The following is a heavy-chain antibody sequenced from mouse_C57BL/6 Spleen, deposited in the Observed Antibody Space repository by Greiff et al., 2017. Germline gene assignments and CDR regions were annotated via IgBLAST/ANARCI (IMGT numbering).Heavy chain of an antibody. J-gene: IGHJ2*01. Sequence: EVKLLESGPGLVKPSQSLSLTCSVTGYSITSGYYWNWIRQFPGNKLEWMGYISYDGSNNYNPSLKNRISITRDTSKNQFFLKLNSVTTEDTATYYCARGIYYYGSDYWGQGTTLTVSS. CDR2: ISYDGSN. D-gene: IGHD1-1*01. CDR3: ARGIYYYGSDY. V-gene: IGHV3-6*01. CDR1: GYSITSGYY.